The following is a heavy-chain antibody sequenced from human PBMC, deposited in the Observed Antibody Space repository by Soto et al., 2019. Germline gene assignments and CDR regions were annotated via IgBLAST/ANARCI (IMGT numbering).Heavy chain of an antibody. CDR3: TTQGGSAGPAF. Sequence: GXRLRLSWAISGFMSSNGKMNWVRQAPGKGLEWVGRIKSKTDGGTIDFAPPVEDRFTISRDDSINTVYLQMNSLRAEDTGVYYCTTQGGSAGPAFWGQGTLVTVTS. CDR2: IKSKTDGGTI. D-gene: IGHD3-3*02. CDR1: GFMSSNGK. V-gene: IGHV3-15*07. J-gene: IGHJ4*02.